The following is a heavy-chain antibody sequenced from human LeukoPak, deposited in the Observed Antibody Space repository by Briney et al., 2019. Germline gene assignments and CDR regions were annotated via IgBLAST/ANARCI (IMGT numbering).Heavy chain of an antibody. V-gene: IGHV3-30*03. J-gene: IGHJ5*02. Sequence: PGGSLRLSCAASGFTFSSYGMHWVRQAPGKGLEWVAVISYDGSNKYYADSVKGRFTISRDNSKNTLYLQMNSLKIEDTAVYYCTTEDIVVVVGAYDPWGQGTLVTVSS. CDR2: ISYDGSNK. D-gene: IGHD2-15*01. CDR3: TTEDIVVVVGAYDP. CDR1: GFTFSSYG.